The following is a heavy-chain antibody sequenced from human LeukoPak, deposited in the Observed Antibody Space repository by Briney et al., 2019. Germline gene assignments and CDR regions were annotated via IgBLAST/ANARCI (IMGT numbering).Heavy chain of an antibody. CDR1: GFTFSNYA. CDR3: AKGPRPDITVAHTLEK. CDR2: ISSRSDST. Sequence: GGSVILSCAASGFTFSNYAMSWVRQAAGRGLEWVSTISSRSDSTHDADSVKGRFTISRDNSKNSLYLQMNSLRAEDTAVYYCAKGPRPDITVAHTLEKWGHGTLVTVSS. J-gene: IGHJ4*01. D-gene: IGHD6-19*01. V-gene: IGHV3-23*01.